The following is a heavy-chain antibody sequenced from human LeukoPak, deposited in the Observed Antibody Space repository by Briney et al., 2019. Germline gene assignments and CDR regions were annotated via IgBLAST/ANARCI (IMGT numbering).Heavy chain of an antibody. CDR2: FTVDGSST. V-gene: IGHV3-74*01. J-gene: IGHJ4*02. CDR3: ARAQMGTPTDC. CDR1: GFTLSNYA. Sequence: GGSLRLSCAAAGFTLSNYAMYWVRQAPGKGLVWVSPFTVDGSSTIYADSVIGRFTVSRDMAKNTLYLQMYSLRAEDSAVYYCARAQMGTPTDCWGQGTLVTVSS. D-gene: IGHD1-14*01.